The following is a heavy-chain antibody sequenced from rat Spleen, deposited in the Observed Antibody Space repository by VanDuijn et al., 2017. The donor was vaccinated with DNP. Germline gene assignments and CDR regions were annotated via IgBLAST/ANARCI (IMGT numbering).Heavy chain of an antibody. CDR3: ARGSTSIYWYFDF. CDR1: GFTFSNYD. V-gene: IGHV5-25*01. D-gene: IGHD2-5*01. Sequence: EVQLVESGGGLVQPGRSLKLSCAASGFTFSNYDMAWVRQAPTKGLEWVASINTSDRRTYYSDSVKGRFTISRDAAKSSLYLQMNSLKSEDTATYYCARGSTSIYWYFDFWGPGTMVTVSS. CDR2: INTSDRRT. J-gene: IGHJ1*01.